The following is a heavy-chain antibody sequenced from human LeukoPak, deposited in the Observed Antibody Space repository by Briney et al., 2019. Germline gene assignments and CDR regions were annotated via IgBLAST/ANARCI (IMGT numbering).Heavy chain of an antibody. V-gene: IGHV3-43*02. CDR1: GFTFDDYV. CDR3: AKDIGSSGWYQY. Sequence: AGGSLRLSCAASGFTFDDYVMHWVRQAPGKGLEWVSLISGDGGSAYYGDPVKGRFTISRDNSKNSPYLQMNSLRTEDTALYYCAKDIGSSGWYQYWGQGTLVTVST. D-gene: IGHD6-19*01. J-gene: IGHJ4*02. CDR2: ISGDGGSA.